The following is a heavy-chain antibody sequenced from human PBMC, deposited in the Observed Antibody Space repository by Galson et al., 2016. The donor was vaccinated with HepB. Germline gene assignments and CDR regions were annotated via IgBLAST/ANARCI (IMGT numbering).Heavy chain of an antibody. CDR3: TRDPLRYGDRHFDN. J-gene: IGHJ4*02. V-gene: IGHV3-30-3*01. CDR2: ISYDGSNK. Sequence: SLRLSCAASGFTFSNYAMHWVRQAPGKGLEWVAIISYDGSNKYYADSVKGRFTISRDNSKHTLYPQMNNLRAEDTAVYYCTRDPLRYGDRHFDNWGQGTLVTVSS. CDR1: GFTFSNYA. D-gene: IGHD4-17*01.